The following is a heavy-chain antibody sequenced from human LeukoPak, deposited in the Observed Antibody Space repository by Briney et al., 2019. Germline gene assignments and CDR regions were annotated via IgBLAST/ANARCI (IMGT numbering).Heavy chain of an antibody. CDR3: ARDRAGTTGRFDY. D-gene: IGHD6-13*01. V-gene: IGHV6-1*01. CDR2: TYYRSKWYN. J-gene: IGHJ4*02. CDR1: GDSVSINSAA. Sequence: SQTLPLTYAISGDSVSINSAAWNWIRQSPSRGLEWLGRTYYRSKWYNDYAVSVKSQITINPDTSKNQFSPQLNSVTPEDTAVYYCARDRAGTTGRFDYWGQGTLVTVSS.